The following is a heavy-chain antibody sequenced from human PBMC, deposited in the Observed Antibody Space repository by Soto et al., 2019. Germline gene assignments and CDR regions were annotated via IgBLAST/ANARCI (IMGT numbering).Heavy chain of an antibody. CDR2: IWYDGSNK. J-gene: IGHJ6*02. CDR1: GFTFSSYG. Sequence: LRLSCAASGFTFSSYGMHWVRQAPGKGLEWVAVIWYDGSNKYYADSVKGRFTISRDNSKNTLYLQMNSLRAEDTAVYYCARDSLGPLPGGMDVWGQGTTVTVSS. V-gene: IGHV3-33*01. CDR3: ARDSLGPLPGGMDV.